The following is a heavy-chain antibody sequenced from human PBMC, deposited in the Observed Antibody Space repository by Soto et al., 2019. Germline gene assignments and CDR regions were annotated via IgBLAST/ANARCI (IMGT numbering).Heavy chain of an antibody. J-gene: IGHJ6*02. V-gene: IGHV3-30*18. Sequence: QVQLVESGGGVVQHGRSLRLSCEASGFTFGTNAMHCVRQAPGKGLEWVAVISYDGSKKHYADSGRGRFTISRDHSKNTLYLQMNSVRAEDTAVYVCAKGGVDTAMEYYNYDGMDVWGQGTTVTFPS. D-gene: IGHD5-18*01. CDR2: ISYDGSKK. CDR1: GFTFGTNA. CDR3: AKGGVDTAMEYYNYDGMDV.